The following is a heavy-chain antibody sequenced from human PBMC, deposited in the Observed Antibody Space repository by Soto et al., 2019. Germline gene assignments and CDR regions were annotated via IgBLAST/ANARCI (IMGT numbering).Heavy chain of an antibody. J-gene: IGHJ3*02. Sequence: ASVKVSCTASGYTFTSYAMHWVRQAPGQRLEWMGWINAGNGNTKYSQKFQGRVTITRDTSASTAYMELSSLRSEDTAVYYCARGGIFDSSGYYYFSAFDIWGQGTMVTVS. CDR1: GYTFTSYA. D-gene: IGHD3-22*01. V-gene: IGHV1-3*01. CDR2: INAGNGNT. CDR3: ARGGIFDSSGYYYFSAFDI.